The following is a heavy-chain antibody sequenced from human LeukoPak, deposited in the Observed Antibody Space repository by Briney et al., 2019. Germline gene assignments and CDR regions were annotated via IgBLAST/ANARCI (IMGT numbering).Heavy chain of an antibody. CDR1: GVTFRSYG. V-gene: IGHV3-23*01. CDR2: ISGSGGST. J-gene: IGHJ4*02. Sequence: GGSLRLSCAASGVTFRSYGMSWVRQAPGKGLEWVSAISGSGGSTYYADSVKGRFTISRDNSKNTLYLQMNSLRAEDTAVYYCAGPYGSGSSHFDYWGQGTLVTVSS. D-gene: IGHD3-10*01. CDR3: AGPYGSGSSHFDY.